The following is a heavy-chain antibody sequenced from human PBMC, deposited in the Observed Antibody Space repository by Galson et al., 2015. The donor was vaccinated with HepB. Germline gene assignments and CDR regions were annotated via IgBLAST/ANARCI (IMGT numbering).Heavy chain of an antibody. Sequence: TLSLTCTVSGGSISSGSYYWSWIRQPAGKGLEWIGRIYTSGSTNYNPSLKSRVTMSVDTSKNQFSLKLSSVTAADTAVYYCARGGYCSSTSCYTFEGSYWYFDLWGRGTLVTVSS. J-gene: IGHJ2*01. CDR2: IYTSGST. V-gene: IGHV4-61*02. CDR1: GGSISSGSYY. D-gene: IGHD2-2*02. CDR3: ARGGYCSSTSCYTFEGSYWYFDL.